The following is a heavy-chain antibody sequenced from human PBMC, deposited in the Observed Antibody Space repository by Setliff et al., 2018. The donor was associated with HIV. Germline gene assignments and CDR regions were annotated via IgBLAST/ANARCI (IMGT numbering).Heavy chain of an antibody. J-gene: IGHJ4*02. CDR3: AKGRCSGSSCYFDY. V-gene: IGHV3-49*04. D-gene: IGHD2-15*01. CDR2: IRSNPYGGTT. Sequence: GGSLRLSCTASGFTFGDYAMSWVRQTPGKGLEWVGFIRSNPYGGTTEYAASVKGRVSISRDDSKSIAYLQMNSLKVEDTAVYYCAKGRCSGSSCYFDYWGQGTLVTVSS. CDR1: GFTFGDYA.